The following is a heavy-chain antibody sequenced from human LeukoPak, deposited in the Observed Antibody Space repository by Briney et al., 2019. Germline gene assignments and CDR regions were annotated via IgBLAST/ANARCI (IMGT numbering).Heavy chain of an antibody. CDR2: INHSGST. D-gene: IGHD6-19*01. CDR3: ARAPFRGQWLVQGI. CDR1: GGSFSGYY. Sequence: SETLSLTCAVYGGSFSGYYWNWIRQPPGKGLEWIGEINHSGSTNYNPSLKSRVTISVDTSKNQFSLKLSSVTAADTAVYYCARAPFRGQWLVQGIWGQGTMVTVSS. J-gene: IGHJ3*02. V-gene: IGHV4-34*01.